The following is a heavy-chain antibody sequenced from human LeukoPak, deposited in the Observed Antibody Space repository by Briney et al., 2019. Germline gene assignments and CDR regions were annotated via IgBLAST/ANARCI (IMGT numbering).Heavy chain of an antibody. J-gene: IGHJ4*02. D-gene: IGHD6-19*01. CDR1: GGSLSVYY. V-gene: IGHV4-34*01. Sequence: SETLSLTCAVYGGSLSVYYWSWIRQPPGKGLEWIGEINHSGSTNYNPSLKSRVTISVDTSKNQFSLKLSSVTAADTAVYYCARDGAVAGTFDYWGQGTLVTVSS. CDR2: INHSGST. CDR3: ARDGAVAGTFDY.